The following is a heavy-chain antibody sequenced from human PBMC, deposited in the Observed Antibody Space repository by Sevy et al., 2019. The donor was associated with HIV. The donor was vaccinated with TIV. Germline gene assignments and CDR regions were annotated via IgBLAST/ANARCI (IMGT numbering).Heavy chain of an antibody. D-gene: IGHD3-3*02. CDR2: ITPVLGTT. CDR3: ARWSISMDY. V-gene: IGHV1-69*13. Sequence: ASVKVSCKASGGTFSSYIVSWVRQAPGQGLEWMGGITPVLGTTNYAHKFQGRVTITADESTSTAYMEMSRLKSEDTAVYYCARWSISMDYWGQGTLVTVSS. J-gene: IGHJ4*02. CDR1: GGTFSSYI.